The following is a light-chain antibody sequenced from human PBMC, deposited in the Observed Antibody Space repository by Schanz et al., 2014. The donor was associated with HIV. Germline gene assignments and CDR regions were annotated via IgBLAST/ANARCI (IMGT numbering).Light chain of an antibody. CDR2: KAS. Sequence: DIQMTQSPSTLSASVGDRVTITCRARQTISTSLAWYQQKPGRAPKVLIYKASTLQTGVPSRFSGTGSGTEFTLTISSLQPDDFATYYCQHYDTYLYTFGQGTKLEIK. J-gene: IGKJ2*01. CDR3: QHYDTYLYT. CDR1: QTISTS. V-gene: IGKV1-5*03.